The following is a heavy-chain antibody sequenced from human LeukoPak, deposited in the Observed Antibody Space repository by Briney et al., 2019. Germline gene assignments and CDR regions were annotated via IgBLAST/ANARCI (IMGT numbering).Heavy chain of an antibody. V-gene: IGHV3-7*01. CDR2: IKQDGSEK. J-gene: IGHJ4*02. CDR3: AREDFWTGYYTGMEFDY. CDR1: GFTFSRHW. D-gene: IGHD3/OR15-3a*01. Sequence: PGGSLRLSCAASGFTFSRHWMSWVRQAPGKGLEWVANIKQDGSEKYYVDSVKGRFTISRDNAKNSLYLQMNSLRAEDTAVYFCAREDFWTGYYTGMEFDYWGQGTLVTASS.